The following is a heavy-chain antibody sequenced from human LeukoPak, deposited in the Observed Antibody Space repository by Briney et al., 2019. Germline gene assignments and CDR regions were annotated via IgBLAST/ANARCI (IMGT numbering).Heavy chain of an antibody. V-gene: IGHV3-21*01. Sequence: KSGGSLRLSCAASGFTFSSYSMNWVRRAPGKGLEWVSSISSSSSYIYYADSVKGRFTISRDNAKNSLYLQMNSLRAEDTAVYYCARDREGTYYDSSGQGAFDIWGQGTMVTVSS. CDR2: ISSSSSYI. CDR1: GFTFSSYS. CDR3: ARDREGTYYDSSGQGAFDI. D-gene: IGHD3-22*01. J-gene: IGHJ3*02.